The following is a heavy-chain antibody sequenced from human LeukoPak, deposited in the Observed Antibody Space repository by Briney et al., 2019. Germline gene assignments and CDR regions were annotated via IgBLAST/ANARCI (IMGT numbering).Heavy chain of an antibody. CDR1: GFTFSDYY. Sequence: PGGSLRLSCAASGFTFSDYYMTWIRQAPGKGLEWVSYISSSGSTIYYADSVKGRFTISRDNSKNTLFLQMNSLRAEDRAVYYCAKGESNWDYYFDYWGQGTLVTVSS. CDR2: ISSSGSTI. V-gene: IGHV3-11*01. CDR3: AKGESNWDYYFDY. J-gene: IGHJ4*02. D-gene: IGHD7-27*01.